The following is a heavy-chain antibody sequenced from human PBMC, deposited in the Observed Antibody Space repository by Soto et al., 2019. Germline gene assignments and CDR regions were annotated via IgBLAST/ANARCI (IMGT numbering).Heavy chain of an antibody. CDR1: GVSLSTSGLG. CDR3: THRTNYFPDGSCYSS. J-gene: IGHJ1*01. D-gene: IGHD2-15*01. CDR2: IYWDDDK. V-gene: IGHV2-5*02. Sequence: QITLRESGPTLVKPTQHLTLTCTFSGVSLSTSGLGVGWIRQPPGKALEWLGLIYWDDDKRYSPSLRSRITITRDTSIHQVVLTVHNMDPVDNATYDCTHRTNYFPDGSCYSSWAQGILVTVSS.